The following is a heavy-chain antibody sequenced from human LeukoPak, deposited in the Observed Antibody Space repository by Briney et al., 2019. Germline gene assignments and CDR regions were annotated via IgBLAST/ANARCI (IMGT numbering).Heavy chain of an antibody. Sequence: ASVKVSCKVSGYTLTELSMHWVRQAPGKGLEWMGGLDPEDGETIYAQKFQGRVTMTEDTSTDTAYMELSSLRSEDTAVYYCATDLLNHYYDSSGYYAHWGQGTLVTVSS. CDR1: GYTLTELS. D-gene: IGHD3-22*01. J-gene: IGHJ4*02. CDR2: LDPEDGET. CDR3: ATDLLNHYYDSSGYYAH. V-gene: IGHV1-24*01.